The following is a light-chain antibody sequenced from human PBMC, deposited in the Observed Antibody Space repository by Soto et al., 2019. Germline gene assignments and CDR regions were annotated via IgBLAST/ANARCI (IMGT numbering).Light chain of an antibody. CDR3: CSYAGSSTLV. CDR1: SRLVEVYNF. CDR2: DGN. Sequence: QSALTQPASVSGSPGQSITISCTGTSRLVEVYNFVSWYQHHPGKGPKFIIYDGNQRPSGVSNRFSGSKSGNTASLTISGLQAEDEADYYCCSYAGSSTLVFGGGTQLTVL. V-gene: IGLV2-23*01. J-gene: IGLJ2*01.